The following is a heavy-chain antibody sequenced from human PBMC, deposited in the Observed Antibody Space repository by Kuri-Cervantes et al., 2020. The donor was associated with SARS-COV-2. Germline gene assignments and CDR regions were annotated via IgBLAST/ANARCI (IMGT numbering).Heavy chain of an antibody. CDR2: INPNSGGT. J-gene: IGHJ5*02. CDR3: ARDKEGHGSGSYDWFDP. CDR1: GYTFTGYY. D-gene: IGHD3-10*01. Sequence: ASVKVSCKASGYTFTGYYMHWVRQAPGQGLEWMGWINPNSGGTNYAQKFQGRVTMTRNTSISTAYMELSSLRSEDTAVYYCARDKEGHGSGSYDWFDPWGQGTLVTVSS. V-gene: IGHV1-2*02.